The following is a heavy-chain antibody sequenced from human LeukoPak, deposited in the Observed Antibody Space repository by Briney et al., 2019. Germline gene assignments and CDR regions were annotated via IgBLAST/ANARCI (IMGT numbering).Heavy chain of an antibody. J-gene: IGHJ4*02. Sequence: GRSLRLSRAASGFTFHDHGMSWVRQPPGKGLEWVSALNLNGGHTGYADSVKGRFTISRDNAKKSLYLQMNSLTAEDTAVYYCAREEGPYFDCWGQGTLVTVSS. CDR2: LNLNGGHT. V-gene: IGHV3-20*04. CDR1: GFTFHDHG. CDR3: AREEGPYFDC.